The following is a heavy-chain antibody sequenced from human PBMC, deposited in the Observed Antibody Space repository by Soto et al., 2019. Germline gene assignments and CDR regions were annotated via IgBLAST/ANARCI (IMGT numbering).Heavy chain of an antibody. Sequence: QVQLVQSGAEVKKPGSSVKVSCKASGGTFSSYAISWVRQAPGQGLEWMGGIIPIFGTANYAQKFQGRVTITADKSTSTADMELSSLRSEDTAVYSCARGGGGGVGLDWTYWGQGTLVTVSS. J-gene: IGHJ4*02. CDR3: ARGGGGGVGLDWTY. CDR1: GGTFSSYA. CDR2: IIPIFGTA. V-gene: IGHV1-69*06. D-gene: IGHD2-15*01.